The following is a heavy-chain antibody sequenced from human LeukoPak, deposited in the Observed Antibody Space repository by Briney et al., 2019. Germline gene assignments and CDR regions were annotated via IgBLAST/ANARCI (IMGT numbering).Heavy chain of an antibody. D-gene: IGHD1-26*01. CDR2: IYYSGST. CDR3: ARVYRGSYYSMSFDY. CDR1: GGSISSYY. J-gene: IGHJ4*02. Sequence: SETLSLICTVSGGSISSYYWSWIRQPPGKGLEWIGYIYYSGSTNYNPSLKSRVTISVDTSKNHFSLKLSSVTAADTAVYYCARVYRGSYYSMSFDYWGQGTLVTVSS. V-gene: IGHV4-59*01.